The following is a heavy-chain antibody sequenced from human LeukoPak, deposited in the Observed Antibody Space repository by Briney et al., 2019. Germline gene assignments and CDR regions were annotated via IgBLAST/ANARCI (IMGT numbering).Heavy chain of an antibody. J-gene: IGHJ4*02. Sequence: GGSLRLSCAASGFTFVGNAVTWVRQAPGKGLEWVSTISGSGDTYYADSVKGRFTISRDDSKSTLSLQMNSLRAEDTALYYCAKKYYYGSGTYIFYFDYWGQGTPVTVSS. CDR2: ISGSGDT. CDR3: AKKYYYGSGTYIFYFDY. V-gene: IGHV3-23*01. D-gene: IGHD3-10*01. CDR1: GFTFVGNA.